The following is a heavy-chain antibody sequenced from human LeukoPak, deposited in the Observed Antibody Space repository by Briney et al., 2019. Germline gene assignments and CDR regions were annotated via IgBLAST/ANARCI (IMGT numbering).Heavy chain of an antibody. J-gene: IGHJ4*02. CDR2: ISSSSSYI. CDR1: GFTFSSYS. Sequence: PGGSLRLSCAASGFTFSSYSMNWVRQAPGKGREWVSSISSSSSYIYYADSVKGRFTISRDNAKNSLYLQMNSPRAEDTAVYYCARADAIYFDYWGQGTLVTVSS. V-gene: IGHV3-21*01. CDR3: ARADAIYFDY.